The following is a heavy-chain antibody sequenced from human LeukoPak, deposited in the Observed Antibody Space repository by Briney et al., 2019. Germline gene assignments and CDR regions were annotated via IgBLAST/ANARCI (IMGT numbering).Heavy chain of an antibody. V-gene: IGHV4-39*07. CDR2: IYYSGTT. Sequence: PSETLSLTCTVSGGSISSSPYYWGWIRQPPGKGLEWIGSIYYSGTTHYSPSLESRVTISVDTSKNQFSLKLSSVTAADTAVYYCARGSRSGYLRLGLFWGLGTLVTVSS. J-gene: IGHJ4*02. D-gene: IGHD3-3*01. CDR3: ARGSRSGYLRLGLF. CDR1: GGSISSSPYY.